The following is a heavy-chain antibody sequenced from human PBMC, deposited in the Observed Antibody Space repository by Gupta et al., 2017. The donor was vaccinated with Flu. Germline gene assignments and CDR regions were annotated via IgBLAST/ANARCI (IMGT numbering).Heavy chain of an antibody. V-gene: IGHV3-48*02. CDR2: ISSSGIL. J-gene: IGHJ4*02. Sequence: EIQLVASGGDIVQTGGYLRLPGVGSGFTFCTFAMNWVRQAPGKGLEWVAYISSSGILEYADSVKGRFTISRDNANNSLDLQMNSLRDGDTALYYCARGKWATVSNFDYWGRGTLVTVSS. D-gene: IGHD4-17*01. CDR3: ARGKWATVSNFDY. CDR1: GFTFCTFA.